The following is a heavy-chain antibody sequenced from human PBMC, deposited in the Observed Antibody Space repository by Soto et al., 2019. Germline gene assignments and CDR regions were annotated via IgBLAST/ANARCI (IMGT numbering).Heavy chain of an antibody. CDR2: IIPIFGTA. CDR1: GGTFSSYA. Sequence: QVQLVQSGAEVKKPGSSVKVSCKASGGTFSSYAISWVRQAPGQGLEWMGGIIPIFGTANYAQKFQGRVTITADESTSTAYRELSSLRSEDTAVYDCASHGITGTWVYYYGMDVWGQGTTVTVSS. CDR3: ASHGITGTWVYYYGMDV. J-gene: IGHJ6*02. D-gene: IGHD1-7*01. V-gene: IGHV1-69*12.